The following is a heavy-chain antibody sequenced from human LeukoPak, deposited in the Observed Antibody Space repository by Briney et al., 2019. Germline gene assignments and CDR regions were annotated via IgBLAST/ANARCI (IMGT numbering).Heavy chain of an antibody. CDR2: IYYSGST. V-gene: IGHV4-30-4*01. J-gene: IGHJ4*02. D-gene: IGHD2-15*01. CDR1: GGSISSGDYY. Sequence: RASETLSLTCIVSGGSISSGDYYWSWIRQPPGKGLEWIGYIYYSGSTHYNPSLKSRVTISIDTSKNQFSLKLSSVAAADTAVYYCARDRFGQRIFNYWGQGTLVTVSS. CDR3: ARDRFGQRIFNY.